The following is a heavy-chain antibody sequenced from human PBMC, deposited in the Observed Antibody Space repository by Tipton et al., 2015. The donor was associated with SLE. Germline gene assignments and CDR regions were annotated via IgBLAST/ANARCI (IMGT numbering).Heavy chain of an antibody. CDR1: GFTFNNYV. CDR3: ARAPEGHCSGGTCFRSSSSYYMDV. J-gene: IGHJ6*03. CDR2: ISGSGVTT. Sequence: SLRLSCAASGFTFNNYVMAWVRQAPGKGLEWVSAISGSGVTTYYADSVKGRFTISRDNSRGVLYLQMNSMRVDDTALYYCARAPEGHCSGGTCFRSSSSYYMDVWGTGTTVRVSS. V-gene: IGHV3-23*01. D-gene: IGHD2-15*01.